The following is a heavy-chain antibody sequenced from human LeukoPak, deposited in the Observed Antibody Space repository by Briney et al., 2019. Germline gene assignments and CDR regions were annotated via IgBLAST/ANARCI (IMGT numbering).Heavy chain of an antibody. D-gene: IGHD2-2*01. CDR3: ARDSADIVVVPAAMKPQEPYYYYYYMDV. CDR1: GFTFSSYA. CDR2: ISYDGSNT. J-gene: IGHJ6*03. V-gene: IGHV3-30*04. Sequence: GGSLRLSCAASGFTFSSYAMHWVRQAPGKGLERVAVISYDGSNTSSADSVKGRFTISRDNSKNTLYLQMISLRAEDTAVYYCARDSADIVVVPAAMKPQEPYYYYYYMDVWGKGTTVTVSS.